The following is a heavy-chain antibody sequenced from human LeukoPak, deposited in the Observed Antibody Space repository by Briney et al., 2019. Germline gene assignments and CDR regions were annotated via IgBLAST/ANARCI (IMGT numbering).Heavy chain of an antibody. Sequence: GGSLRLSCAASGFTFSNYAMSWVRQAPGKGLEWVSAISGSGGSTYYADSVKGRFTIFRDNSKNTLYLQMNSLRAEDTVVYYCANGGVDFIMITFGGIRWGQGTLVTVSS. CDR2: ISGSGGST. J-gene: IGHJ4*02. D-gene: IGHD3-16*01. V-gene: IGHV3-23*01. CDR3: ANGGVDFIMITFGGIR. CDR1: GFTFSNYA.